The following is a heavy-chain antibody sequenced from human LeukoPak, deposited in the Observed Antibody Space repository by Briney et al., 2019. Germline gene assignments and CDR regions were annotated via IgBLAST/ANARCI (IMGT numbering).Heavy chain of an antibody. CDR1: GFTFSDYY. Sequence: GGSLRLSCAASGFTFSDYYMSWIRQAPGKGLEWVSYISSSSSTIYYADSVKGRFTISRDNAKNSLYLQMNSLRAEDTAVYYCARALSRGARWFPSALDYWGQGTLVTVSS. J-gene: IGHJ4*02. D-gene: IGHD4-23*01. V-gene: IGHV3-11*04. CDR3: ARALSRGARWFPSALDY. CDR2: ISSSSSTI.